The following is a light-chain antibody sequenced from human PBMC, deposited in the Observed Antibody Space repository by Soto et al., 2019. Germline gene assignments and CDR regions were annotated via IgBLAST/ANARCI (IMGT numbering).Light chain of an antibody. CDR1: QSVSSN. CDR3: QQYNTWPPLT. Sequence: EIVMTQSPATLSVSPGERATLSCRASQSVSSNLAWYQQKPGQAPRRLIYGASTRATGIPARFSGSGSGTEFTLTISSLQSEDFAVYHCQQYNTWPPLTFGGGTKVEI. V-gene: IGKV3-15*01. J-gene: IGKJ4*01. CDR2: GAS.